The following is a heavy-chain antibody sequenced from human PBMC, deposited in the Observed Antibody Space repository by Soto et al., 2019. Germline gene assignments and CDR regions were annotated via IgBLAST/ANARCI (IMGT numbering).Heavy chain of an antibody. J-gene: IGHJ4*02. D-gene: IGHD6-19*01. Sequence: QVQLVQCGAEVKKPGSSVKVSCKASGGTFSSYAISWVRQAPGQGLEWMGGIIPIFGTANYAQKFQGRVTITADESTSTAYMELSSLRSEDTAVYYCAREADYGDPSLAVAGTNYFDYWGQGTLVTVSS. CDR3: AREADYGDPSLAVAGTNYFDY. CDR1: GGTFSSYA. CDR2: IIPIFGTA. V-gene: IGHV1-69*01.